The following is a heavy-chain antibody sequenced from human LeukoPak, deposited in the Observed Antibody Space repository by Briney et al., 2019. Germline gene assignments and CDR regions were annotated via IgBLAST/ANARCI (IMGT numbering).Heavy chain of an antibody. CDR1: GFTFSSYA. J-gene: IGHJ5*02. Sequence: GGSLRLSCAASGFTFSSYAMSWVRQAPGKGLEWVSAISGSGGSTYYADSVKGRLTISRDKSKNTLYLQMNSLRAEYTAVYYCAKCIAAAGNDWFDPWGQGTVVGVSS. D-gene: IGHD6-13*01. CDR3: AKCIAAAGNDWFDP. V-gene: IGHV3-23*01. CDR2: ISGSGGST.